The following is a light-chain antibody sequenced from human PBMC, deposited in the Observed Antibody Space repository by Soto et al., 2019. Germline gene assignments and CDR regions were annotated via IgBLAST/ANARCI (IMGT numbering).Light chain of an antibody. CDR3: TSYTSSSPVV. V-gene: IGLV2-14*01. J-gene: IGLJ2*01. CDR1: NSDVGGYNY. CDR2: EVR. Sequence: QSALTQPASVSGSPGQSITISCTGTNSDVGGYNYVSWYQQYPGKAPKLVIYEVRNRPSGVSNRFSGSKSGTTASLTISGLQAEDEADYYCTSYTSSSPVVFGGGTKLTVL.